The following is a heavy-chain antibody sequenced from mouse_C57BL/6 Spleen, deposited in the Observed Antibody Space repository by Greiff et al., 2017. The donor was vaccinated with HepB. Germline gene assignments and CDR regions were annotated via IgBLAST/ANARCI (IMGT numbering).Heavy chain of an antibody. J-gene: IGHJ4*01. CDR3: AGGVYGKGDMDY. Sequence: QVHVKQPGTELVKPGASVKLSCKASGYTFTSYWMHWVKQRPGQGLEWIGNINPSNGGTNYNEKFKSKATLTVDKSSSTAYMQLSSLTSEDSAVYYCAGGVYGKGDMDYWGQGTSVTVSS. CDR2: INPSNGGT. CDR1: GYTFTSYW. D-gene: IGHD2-1*01. V-gene: IGHV1-53*01.